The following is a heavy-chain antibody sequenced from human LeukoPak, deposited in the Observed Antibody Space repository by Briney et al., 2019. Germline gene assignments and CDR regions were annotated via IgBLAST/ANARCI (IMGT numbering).Heavy chain of an antibody. V-gene: IGHV4-59*02. CDR1: GFTVSNIY. Sequence: GSLRLSCVASGFTVSNIYISWVRQAPGKGLEWIGEIYHSGSTNYNPSLKSRVTISVDTSKNQFSLKLSSVTAADTAVYYCARVTLPDDFWSGYYTGWTFDYWGQGTLVTVSS. CDR2: IYHSGST. CDR3: ARVTLPDDFWSGYYTGWTFDY. D-gene: IGHD3-3*01. J-gene: IGHJ4*02.